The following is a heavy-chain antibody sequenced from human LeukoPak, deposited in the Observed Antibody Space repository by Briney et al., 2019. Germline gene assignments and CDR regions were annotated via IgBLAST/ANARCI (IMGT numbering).Heavy chain of an antibody. Sequence: PGGSLRLSCAASGFTFSSYAMSWVRQAPGKGLEWVSTISADGGGTYYADSVKGRFTISRDNSKNTLYLQMNSLRADDTAVYYCAKTERFDPWGQGTLVTVSS. J-gene: IGHJ5*02. CDR1: GFTFSSYA. CDR2: ISADGGGT. CDR3: AKTERFDP. V-gene: IGHV3-23*01.